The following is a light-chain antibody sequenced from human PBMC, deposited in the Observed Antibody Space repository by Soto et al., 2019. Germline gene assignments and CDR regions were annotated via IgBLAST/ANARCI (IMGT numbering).Light chain of an antibody. Sequence: QSALTQPPSASGSPGQSVTISCTGTSSDVGSYNYVSWYQQHPDKAPKLIIYGVNERPSGVPDRFSGSKSGNTASLTVSGLQAEDEADYYCTSYAGSNNPVVFCGGTKLTVL. CDR3: TSYAGSNNPVV. CDR2: GVN. J-gene: IGLJ3*02. V-gene: IGLV2-8*01. CDR1: SSDVGSYNY.